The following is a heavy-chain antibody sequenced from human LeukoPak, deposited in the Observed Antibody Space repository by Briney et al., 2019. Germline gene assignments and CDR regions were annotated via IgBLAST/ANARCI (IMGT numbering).Heavy chain of an antibody. V-gene: IGHV4-31*03. Sequence: SETLSLTCTVSGGSISSGGYYWSWIRQHPGKGLEWIGYIYYSGSTCYNPSLKSRVTISVDTSKNQFSLKLSSVTAADTAVYYCARGIRSSGYYRLDYWGQGTLVTVSS. J-gene: IGHJ4*02. CDR2: IYYSGST. D-gene: IGHD3-22*01. CDR1: GGSISSGGYY. CDR3: ARGIRSSGYYRLDY.